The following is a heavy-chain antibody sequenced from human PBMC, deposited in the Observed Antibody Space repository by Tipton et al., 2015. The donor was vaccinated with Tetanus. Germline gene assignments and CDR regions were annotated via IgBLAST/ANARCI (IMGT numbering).Heavy chain of an antibody. V-gene: IGHV3-48*03. D-gene: IGHD3-22*01. CDR2: ISSSGSTI. CDR3: ARVAAYYYDSSGYGGYAFDI. Sequence: SLRLSCAASGFTFSSYEMNWVRQAPGKGLEWVSYISSSGSTIYYADSVKGRFTISRDNAKNSLYLQMNSLRAEDTAVYYCARVAAYYYDSSGYGGYAFDIWGQGTMVTVSS. CDR1: GFTFSSYE. J-gene: IGHJ3*02.